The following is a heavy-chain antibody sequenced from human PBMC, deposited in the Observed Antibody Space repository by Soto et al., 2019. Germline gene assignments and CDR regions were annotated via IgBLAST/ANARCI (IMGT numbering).Heavy chain of an antibody. CDR2: IYYSGST. CDR3: ARDQLDTAGDYYYGMDV. Sequence: SETLSLTCTVSGGSISSYYWSWIRQPPGKGLEWIGYIYYSGSTNYNPSLKSRVTISVDTSKNQFSLKLSSVTAADTAVYYCARDQLDTAGDYYYGMDVWGQGTTVTVSS. J-gene: IGHJ6*02. CDR1: GGSISSYY. D-gene: IGHD3-3*01. V-gene: IGHV4-59*01.